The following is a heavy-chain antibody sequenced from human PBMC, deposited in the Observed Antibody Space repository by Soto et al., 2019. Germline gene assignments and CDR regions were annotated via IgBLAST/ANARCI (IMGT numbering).Heavy chain of an antibody. Sequence: ASVKVSCKPSGYTFTGYYIHWVRRAPGQGLEWMGWINPNSGATNYAQKFQGRVTVTSDTSMSTAYVELARLRSDDTAVYYCVRDLVTTIGDFDYWGQGTLVTVSS. J-gene: IGHJ4*02. V-gene: IGHV1-2*02. D-gene: IGHD5-12*01. CDR2: INPNSGAT. CDR1: GYTFTGYY. CDR3: VRDLVTTIGDFDY.